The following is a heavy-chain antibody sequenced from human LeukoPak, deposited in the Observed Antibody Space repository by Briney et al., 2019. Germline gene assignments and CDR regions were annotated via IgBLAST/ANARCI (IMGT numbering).Heavy chain of an antibody. J-gene: IGHJ4*02. D-gene: IGHD4-17*01. Sequence: ASVKVSCKASGYTFTSYYLHWVRHAPGQGLEWMGIINTSGGSTSYSQKFQGRGTMTRDTSTSTVYMELSSLRSEDTGVYYCARVVDYGDYIGYWGQGTLVTVSS. CDR2: INTSGGST. CDR3: ARVVDYGDYIGY. CDR1: GYTFTSYY. V-gene: IGHV1-46*03.